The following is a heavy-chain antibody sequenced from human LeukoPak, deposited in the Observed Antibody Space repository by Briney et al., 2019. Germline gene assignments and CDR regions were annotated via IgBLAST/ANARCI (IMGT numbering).Heavy chain of an antibody. J-gene: IGHJ4*02. CDR2: ISGSGGST. Sequence: GGSLRLSCAASGFTFSGYAMSWVRRAPGKGLEWVSAISGSGGSTYYADSVKGRFTISRDNSKNTLYLQMNSLRAEDTAVYYCALLGRELTLDYWGQGTLVTVSS. D-gene: IGHD1-26*01. CDR3: ALLGRELTLDY. CDR1: GFTFSGYA. V-gene: IGHV3-23*01.